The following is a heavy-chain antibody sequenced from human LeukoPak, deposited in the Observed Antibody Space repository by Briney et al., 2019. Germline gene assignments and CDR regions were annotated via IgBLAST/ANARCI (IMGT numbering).Heavy chain of an antibody. CDR1: GYTFTSYD. CDR3: ALGSSGWYSFDY. Sequence: ASVKVSCKASGYTFTSYDINWVRQATGQGLEWMGWMNPNSGNTGYAQKFRGRVTITRNTSISTAYMELSSLRSEDTAVYYCALGSSGWYSFDYWGQGTLVTVSS. D-gene: IGHD6-19*01. CDR2: MNPNSGNT. V-gene: IGHV1-8*03. J-gene: IGHJ4*02.